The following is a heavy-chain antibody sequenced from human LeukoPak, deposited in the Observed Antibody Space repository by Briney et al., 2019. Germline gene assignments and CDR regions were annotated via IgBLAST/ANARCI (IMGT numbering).Heavy chain of an antibody. Sequence: GGSLRLSCAASGFTFSSYSMNWVRQAPGKGLEWVSYISSSSSTIYYADSVKGRFTISRDNAKNSLHLQMNSLRAEDTAVYYCARGLVPAAKDAWFAFDIWGQGTMVTVSS. D-gene: IGHD2-2*01. CDR2: ISSSSSTI. CDR3: ARGLVPAAKDAWFAFDI. J-gene: IGHJ3*02. CDR1: GFTFSSYS. V-gene: IGHV3-48*01.